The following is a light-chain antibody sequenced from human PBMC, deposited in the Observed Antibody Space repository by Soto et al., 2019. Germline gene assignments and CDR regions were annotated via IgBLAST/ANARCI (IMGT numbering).Light chain of an antibody. CDR3: QHYGYSLWT. V-gene: IGKV3-20*01. J-gene: IGKJ1*01. CDR2: GVS. Sequence: EIVLTQSPGTLSLSPGETATLSCRASQSLTSSYLAWYQQRPGQAPSLLIYGVSSRATGFPDRFSGSGSGTDFTLTITRLEPEDFAVYYCQHYGYSLWTFGQGTKVEIK. CDR1: QSLTSSY.